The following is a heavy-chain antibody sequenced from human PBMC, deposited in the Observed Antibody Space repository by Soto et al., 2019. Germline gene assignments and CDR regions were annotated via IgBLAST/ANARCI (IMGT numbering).Heavy chain of an antibody. CDR1: GGTFNTYA. J-gene: IGHJ4*02. Sequence: QVQLVQSGPEMKKPGSAVKVSCKASGGTFNTYAMNWVRQVPGQGLVWMGGIFPMFDVPRYAQKFQGRVTITLDESSTTAYMDLSSLRFDETAVYYCARSVGSGGVIGGFDYWGQGTLVSV. D-gene: IGHD3-16*02. CDR3: ARSVGSGGVIGGFDY. V-gene: IGHV1-69*19. CDR2: IFPMFDVP.